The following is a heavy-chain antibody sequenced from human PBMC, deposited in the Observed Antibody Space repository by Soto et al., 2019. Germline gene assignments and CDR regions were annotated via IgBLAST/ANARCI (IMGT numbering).Heavy chain of an antibody. CDR1: GFTFSSYG. CDR3: VKDLRSGGALNWFDP. CDR2: ISYDGSNK. Sequence: QVQLVESGGGVVQPGRSLRLSCAASGFTFSSYGMHWVRQAPGKGLEWVAVISYDGSNKYYADSVRGRFTISRDNSKNTCYLQRIGLRADDTVVYYCVKDLRSGGALNWFDPWGQGTLVTVSS. D-gene: IGHD3-16*01. J-gene: IGHJ5*02. V-gene: IGHV3-30*18.